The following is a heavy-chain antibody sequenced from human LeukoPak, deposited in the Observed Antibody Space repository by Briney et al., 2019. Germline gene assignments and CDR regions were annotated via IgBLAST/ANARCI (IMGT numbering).Heavy chain of an antibody. Sequence: GGSLRLSCAASGFTFSSYSMNWVRQAPGKGLEWVSSISSSSSYIYYADSVKGRFTISRDNAKNSLFLQMNSLRAEDTAVYYCARGAQWVIDYWGQGTLVTVSS. CDR3: ARGAQWVIDY. CDR1: GFTFSSYS. D-gene: IGHD1-26*01. J-gene: IGHJ4*02. V-gene: IGHV3-21*01. CDR2: ISSSSSYI.